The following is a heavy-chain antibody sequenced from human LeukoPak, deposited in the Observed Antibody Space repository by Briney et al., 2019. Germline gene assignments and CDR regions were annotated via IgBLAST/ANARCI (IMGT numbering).Heavy chain of an antibody. CDR1: GGTSRNHS. V-gene: IGHV1-69*05. J-gene: IGHJ4*02. D-gene: IGHD6-19*01. Sequence: GASVKVSCKASGGTSRNHSISWVRQAPGQGLEWMGGIIPVFGAINYAQRLRGRLTITTDESTYTAYMELSSLRSEDTAVYYCARVSSSWSRSAYLDYWGQGTLVTVSS. CDR2: IIPVFGAI. CDR3: ARVSSSWSRSAYLDY.